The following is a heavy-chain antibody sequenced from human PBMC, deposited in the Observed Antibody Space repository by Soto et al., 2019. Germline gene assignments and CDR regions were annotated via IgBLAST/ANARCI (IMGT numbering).Heavy chain of an antibody. D-gene: IGHD5-12*01. CDR1: GFTFSSYS. J-gene: IGHJ6*03. Sequence: EVQLVESGGGLVKPGGSLRLSCAASGFTFSSYSMNWVRQAPGKGLEWVSSISSSSSYIYYADSVKGRFTISRDNAKNSLYLQMNRLRAEDTAVYYCARDSRDPYSGYDYYYYMDVWGKGTTVTVSS. CDR2: ISSSSSYI. V-gene: IGHV3-21*01. CDR3: ARDSRDPYSGYDYYYYMDV.